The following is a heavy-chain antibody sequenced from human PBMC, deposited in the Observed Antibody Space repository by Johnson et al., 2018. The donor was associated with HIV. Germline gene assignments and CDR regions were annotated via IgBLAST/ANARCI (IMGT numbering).Heavy chain of an antibody. V-gene: IGHV3-30*04. Sequence: QVQLVESGGGVVQPGRSLRLSCVASGFTFSSYTMHWVRQAPGKGLEWVAVISYDGSNKYFADSVKGRFTISRDNSKNTLYLQMSSLRAEDTAVYYCARGGIIHEAFDIWGQGTKVTVSS. CDR1: GFTFSSYT. J-gene: IGHJ3*02. CDR2: ISYDGSNK. CDR3: ARGGIIHEAFDI. D-gene: IGHD1-1*01.